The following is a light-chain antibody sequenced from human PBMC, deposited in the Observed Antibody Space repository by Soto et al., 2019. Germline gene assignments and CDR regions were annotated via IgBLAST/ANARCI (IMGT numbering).Light chain of an antibody. CDR3: QQYGSSLLMYT. V-gene: IGKV3-20*01. J-gene: IGKJ2*01. CDR1: QSVSSSY. CDR2: GAS. Sequence: EIVLTQSPGTLSLSPGERATLSCRASQSVSSSYLAWYQQKPGQAPRLLIYGASSRATGIPDRFSGSGSGTDLHIKVSILETEYFAVYYCQQYGSSLLMYTFGQGTKLEIK.